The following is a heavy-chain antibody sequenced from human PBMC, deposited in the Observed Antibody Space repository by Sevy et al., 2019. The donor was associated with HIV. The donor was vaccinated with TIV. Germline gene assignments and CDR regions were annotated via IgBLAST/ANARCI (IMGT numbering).Heavy chain of an antibody. CDR2: FYYSGST. CDR3: ARGGTRGWYFDL. V-gene: IGHV4-59*01. J-gene: IGHJ2*01. Sequence: SETLSLTCTVSGGSISSYYWSWIRQPPGKGLEWIGYFYYSGSTDYNPSLKSRVTISADTSQNQFSLKLSSVTAADTAVYYCARGGTRGWYFDLWGRDTLVTVSS. D-gene: IGHD2-2*01. CDR1: GGSISSYY.